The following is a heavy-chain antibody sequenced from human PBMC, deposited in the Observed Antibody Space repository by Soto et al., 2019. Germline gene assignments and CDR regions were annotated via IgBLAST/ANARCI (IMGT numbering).Heavy chain of an antibody. CDR1: GFTFSSYA. Sequence: GGSLRLSCAASGFTFSSYAMSWVRQAPGKGLEWVSAISGSGGSTYYADSVKGRFTISRDNSKNTLYLQMNSLRAEDTAVYYCAKDLEGNNYGDYVGYWGQGTLVTVSS. J-gene: IGHJ4*02. CDR3: AKDLEGNNYGDYVGY. D-gene: IGHD4-17*01. CDR2: ISGSGGST. V-gene: IGHV3-23*01.